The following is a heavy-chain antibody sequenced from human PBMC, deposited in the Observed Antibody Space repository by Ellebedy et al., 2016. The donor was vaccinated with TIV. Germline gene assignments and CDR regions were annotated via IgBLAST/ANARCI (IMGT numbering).Heavy chain of an antibody. CDR1: GGSISTSANY. CDR3: AREYGSGMGIDY. D-gene: IGHD3-10*01. CDR2: INHSGST. J-gene: IGHJ4*02. Sequence: MPSETLSLTCTVSGGSISTSANYWGWIRQPPGKGLEWIGEINHSGSTNYNPSLKSRVTISVDTSKNQFSLKLSSVTAADTAVYYCAREYGSGMGIDYWGQGTLVTVSS. V-gene: IGHV4-39*07.